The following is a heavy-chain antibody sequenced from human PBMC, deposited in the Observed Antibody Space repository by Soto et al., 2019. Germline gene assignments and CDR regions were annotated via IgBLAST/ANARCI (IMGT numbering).Heavy chain of an antibody. CDR2: MNPNRGTP. V-gene: IGHV1-8*01. CDR3: ARDLFDP. CDR1: GYTFTSYD. Sequence: QVQLVQSGAEVKKPGASVKVSCKASGYTFTSYDINRVRQATGQGLEWMGWMNPNRGTPGYAQKFQGRGTMTRNTSISTAYMELSILRSEDSAVYYCARDLFDPWVQGTLVTGSS. J-gene: IGHJ5*02.